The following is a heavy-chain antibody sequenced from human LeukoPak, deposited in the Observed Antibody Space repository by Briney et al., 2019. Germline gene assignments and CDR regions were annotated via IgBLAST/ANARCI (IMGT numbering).Heavy chain of an antibody. D-gene: IGHD2-15*01. Sequence: SVKVSCKASGGTFSSYAISWVRQAPGQGLEWMGGIIPIFGTANYAQKFQGRVTITADKSTSTAYMELSSLRSEDTAVYYCARGSYCSGGSCYLAYNWFDPWGQGTLVTVSS. CDR2: IIPIFGTA. CDR1: GGTFSSYA. CDR3: ARGSYCSGGSCYLAYNWFDP. J-gene: IGHJ5*02. V-gene: IGHV1-69*06.